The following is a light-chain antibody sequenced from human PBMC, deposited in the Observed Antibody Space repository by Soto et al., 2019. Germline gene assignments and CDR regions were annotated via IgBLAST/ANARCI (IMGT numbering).Light chain of an antibody. CDR1: SSNIGAGHV. V-gene: IGLV1-40*01. CDR3: HSYDNSLSASV. Sequence: QSVLTQPPSVSGAPGQRVTISCTGSSSNIGAGHVVHWYQQFPGRSPNLLMYGSTNRPSGVPDRFSGSKSGTSASLAITGLQAEYEPDYYRHSYDNSLSASVFGGGTKLTFL. J-gene: IGLJ2*01. CDR2: GST.